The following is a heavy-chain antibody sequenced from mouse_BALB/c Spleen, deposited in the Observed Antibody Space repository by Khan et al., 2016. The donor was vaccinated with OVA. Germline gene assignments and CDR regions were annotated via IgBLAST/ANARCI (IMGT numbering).Heavy chain of an antibody. CDR1: GFSFTNYG. D-gene: IGHD2-14*01. CDR3: ARVGYKGTMDF. Sequence: QIQLVQSGPELKKPGETVQISCKASGFSFTNYGMNWVSQAPGKGLKWMSWINTYTGEPTFTDDFKGRFAFSLETSASTAYLQINSLTNEDTATFVCARVGYKGTMDFWGQGTSVTVSS. J-gene: IGHJ4*01. V-gene: IGHV9-3-1*01. CDR2: INTYTGEP.